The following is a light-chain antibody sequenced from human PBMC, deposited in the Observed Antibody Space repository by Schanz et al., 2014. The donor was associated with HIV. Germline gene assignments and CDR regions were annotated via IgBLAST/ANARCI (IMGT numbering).Light chain of an antibody. CDR3: QSSDDDNPGL. CDR2: EDN. J-gene: IGLJ3*02. V-gene: IGLV6-57*04. CDR1: SGSIASNY. Sequence: NFMLTQPHSVSESPGKTVTISCTRSSGSIASNYVQWYQQRPGSAPTTVIYEDNQRPSGVPDRFSGSIDSSSNSASLTISGLKTEDEADYYCQSSDDDNPGLFGGGTKLTV.